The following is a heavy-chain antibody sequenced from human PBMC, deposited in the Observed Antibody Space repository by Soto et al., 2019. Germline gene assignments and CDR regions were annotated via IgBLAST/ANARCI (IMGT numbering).Heavy chain of an antibody. CDR3: AAQQYSYGFLAPHTKIDY. CDR1: GGSISSGGYY. CDR2: IYYSGST. D-gene: IGHD5-18*01. J-gene: IGHJ4*02. Sequence: PSETLSLTCTVSGGSISSGGYYWSWIRQHPGKGLEWIGYIYYSGSTYYNPSLKSRVTISVDTSKNQFSLKLSSVTAADTAVYYCAAQQYSYGFLAPHTKIDYWGQGTLVTVSS. V-gene: IGHV4-31*03.